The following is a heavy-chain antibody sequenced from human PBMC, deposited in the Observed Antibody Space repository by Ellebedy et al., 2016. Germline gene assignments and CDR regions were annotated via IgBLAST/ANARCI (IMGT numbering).Heavy chain of an antibody. CDR2: INHSGST. Sequence: SETLSLXCAVYGGSFSGYYWSWIRQPPGKGLEWIGEINHSGSTNYNPSLKSRVTISVDTSKNQFSLKLSSVTAADTAVYYCARGRYNWNGVAFDIWGQGTMVTVSS. V-gene: IGHV4-34*01. CDR1: GGSFSGYY. CDR3: ARGRYNWNGVAFDI. D-gene: IGHD1-20*01. J-gene: IGHJ3*02.